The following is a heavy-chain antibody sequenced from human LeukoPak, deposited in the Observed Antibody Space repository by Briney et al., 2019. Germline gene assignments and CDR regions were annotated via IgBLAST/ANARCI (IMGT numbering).Heavy chain of an antibody. CDR1: GFTFSSHW. D-gene: IGHD6-13*01. CDR3: ARDGSSSWYNYYYYYMDV. Sequence: PGGPLRLSCAASGFTFSSHWMSWVRQAPGKGLEGVANIKQDGSEKYYVDSVKGRFNISRDNAKNSLYLQMNSLRAEDTAVYYCARDGSSSWYNYYYYYMDVWGKGTTVTVSS. CDR2: IKQDGSEK. J-gene: IGHJ6*03. V-gene: IGHV3-7*01.